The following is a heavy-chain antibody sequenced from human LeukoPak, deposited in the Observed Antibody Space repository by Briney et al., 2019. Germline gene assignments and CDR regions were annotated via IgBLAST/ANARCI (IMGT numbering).Heavy chain of an antibody. CDR3: ARDPLTDCSGGSCYSEGFDP. V-gene: IGHV3-30-3*01. D-gene: IGHD2-15*01. J-gene: IGHJ5*02. CDR1: GFTFSDYA. Sequence: GRSLRLSCAASGFTFSDYAMHWVRQAPGKGLEWVAVISYDGNYKYSADSMKGRFTVSRDNSKNMLYLQMNSLRPEDTAVYYCARDPLTDCSGGSCYSEGFDPWGQGTLATVSS. CDR2: ISYDGNYK.